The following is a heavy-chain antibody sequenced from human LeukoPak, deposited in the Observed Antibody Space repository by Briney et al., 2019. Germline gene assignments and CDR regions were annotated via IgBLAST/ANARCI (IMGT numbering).Heavy chain of an antibody. J-gene: IGHJ5*02. CDR1: GFAFDTYS. CDR2: ISSWSSFI. V-gene: IGHV3-21*01. D-gene: IGHD2-2*01. Sequence: GGSLRLSCAASGFAFDTYSMNWVRQAPGKGLEWVSSISSWSSFIYSADSVTGRFTISRDNAKNSLYLQMNSPRAEDTAVYYCAGAGSTNSWFDPWGQGTLVIVSS. CDR3: AGAGSTNSWFDP.